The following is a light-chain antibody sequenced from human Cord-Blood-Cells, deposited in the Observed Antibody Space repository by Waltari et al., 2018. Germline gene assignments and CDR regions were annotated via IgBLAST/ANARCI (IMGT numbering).Light chain of an antibody. V-gene: IGLV2-14*01. CDR2: DVS. CDR1: SSDVGGYNY. J-gene: IGLJ1*01. Sequence: QSALTQPASVSGSPGQSITISCTGTSSDVGGYNYVSWYQQHPGKAPKLMIYDVSKRPSGVSKRFAGAKSGNTASMTICGLQAEDEADYYCSPYTSSSTYVFGTGTKVTVL. CDR3: SPYTSSSTYV.